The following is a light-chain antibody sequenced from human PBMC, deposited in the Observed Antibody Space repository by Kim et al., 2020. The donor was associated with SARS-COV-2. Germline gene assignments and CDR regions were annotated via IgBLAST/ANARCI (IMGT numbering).Light chain of an antibody. CDR3: QQYNSWPPLYT. Sequence: EIEMTQSPAPLSVSPGERATLSCRASLSVSNNLAWYQQKPGQAPRLLIYDASTRATGIPARFSGGGSGTEFTLTISSLQSEDFAVYYCQQYNSWPPLYTFGQGTKLEI. CDR2: DAS. V-gene: IGKV3-15*01. J-gene: IGKJ2*01. CDR1: LSVSNN.